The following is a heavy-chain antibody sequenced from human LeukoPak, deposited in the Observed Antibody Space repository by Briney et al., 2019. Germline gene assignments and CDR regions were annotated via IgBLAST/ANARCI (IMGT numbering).Heavy chain of an antibody. J-gene: IGHJ4*02. CDR1: GGTFSSYA. CDR3: ARLTGYYTQGYFDY. Sequence: GASVKVSCKASGGTFSSYAISWARQAPGQGLEWMGGIIPIFGTANYAQKFQGRVTITADESTSTAYMELSSLRSEDTAVYYCARLTGYYTQGYFDYWGQGTLVTVSS. CDR2: IIPIFGTA. D-gene: IGHD3-9*01. V-gene: IGHV1-69*13.